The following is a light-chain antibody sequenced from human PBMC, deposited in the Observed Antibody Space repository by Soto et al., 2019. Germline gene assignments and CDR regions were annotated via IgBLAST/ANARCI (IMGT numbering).Light chain of an antibody. CDR2: DAS. J-gene: IGKJ1*01. V-gene: IGKV3-15*01. CDR1: QSVSSN. CDR3: QQYNNWPWT. Sequence: EIVMTQSPATLSVSPGERATLSCRASQSVSSNLAWYQQKPGQAPRLLIKDASTRATDIPARFGGSGSGTEFTLTISSLQSEDFAIYYCQQYNNWPWTFGQGTKVDIK.